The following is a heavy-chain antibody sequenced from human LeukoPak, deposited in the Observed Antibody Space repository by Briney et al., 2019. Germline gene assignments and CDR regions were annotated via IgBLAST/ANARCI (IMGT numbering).Heavy chain of an antibody. CDR3: AREVGGFDY. CDR2: ISYDGSNK. J-gene: IGHJ4*02. V-gene: IGHV3-30-3*01. CDR1: GFTFSSYA. Sequence: PGGSLRLSCAASGFTFSSYAMHWVRQAPGKGLEWVAVISYDGSNKYYADSVKGRFTISRDNSKNTLYLQMNGLRAEDTAVYYCAREVGGFDYWGQGTLVTVSS. D-gene: IGHD3-16*01.